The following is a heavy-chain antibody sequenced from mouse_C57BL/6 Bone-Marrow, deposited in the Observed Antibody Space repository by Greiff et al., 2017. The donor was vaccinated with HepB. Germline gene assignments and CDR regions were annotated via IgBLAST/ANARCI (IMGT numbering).Heavy chain of an antibody. J-gene: IGHJ2*01. CDR3: ARRLDYYFDY. Sequence: EVKVVESGGDLVKPGGSLKLSCAASGFTFSSYGMSWVRQTQDKRLEWVATISSGGSYTYYPDSVKGRFTISRDNAKNTLYLQMSSLKSEDTAMYYCARRLDYYFDYWGQGTTLTVSS. CDR2: ISSGGSYT. V-gene: IGHV5-6*02. CDR1: GFTFSSYG.